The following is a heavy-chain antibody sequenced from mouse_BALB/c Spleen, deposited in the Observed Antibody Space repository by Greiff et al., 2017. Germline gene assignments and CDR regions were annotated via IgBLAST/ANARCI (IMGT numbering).Heavy chain of an antibody. CDR1: GFSLTSYG. CDR3: AKNGYGYVEYFDY. J-gene: IGHJ2*01. V-gene: IGHV2-5-1*01. Sequence: VQLQQSGPSLVQPSQSLSITCTVSGFSLTSYGVHWVRQSPGKGLEWLGVIWRGGSTDYNAAFMSRLSITKDNSKDQVFFKMNSLQAGDTAIYYWAKNGYGYVEYFDYWGQGTTLTVSS. D-gene: IGHD1-2*01. CDR2: IWRGGST.